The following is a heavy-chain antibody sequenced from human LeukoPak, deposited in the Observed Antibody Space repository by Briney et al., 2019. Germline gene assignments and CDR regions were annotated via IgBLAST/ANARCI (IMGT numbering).Heavy chain of an antibody. CDR3: ARGGQWLDGFDY. Sequence: SETLSLTCTVSGGSISSYYWSWIRQPPGKGLEWIGYIYYSGSTNYNPSLKSRVTISVDTSKNQFSLKLSSVTAADTAVYYCARGGQWLDGFDYWGQGTLATVSS. CDR1: GGSISSYY. CDR2: IYYSGST. D-gene: IGHD6-19*01. V-gene: IGHV4-59*01. J-gene: IGHJ4*02.